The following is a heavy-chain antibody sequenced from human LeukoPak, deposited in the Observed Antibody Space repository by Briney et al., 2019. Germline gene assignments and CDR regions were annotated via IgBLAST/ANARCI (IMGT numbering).Heavy chain of an antibody. CDR3: ARLRRVGATNY. CDR2: IIPILGIA. CDR1: GGTFSSYA. D-gene: IGHD1-26*01. V-gene: IGHV1-69*04. J-gene: IGHJ4*02. Sequence: SVEVSCKASGGTFSSYAISWVRQAPGQGLEWMGRIIPILGIANYAQKFQGRFTITADKSTSTPYMELSSLRSEDTAVYYCARLRRVGATNYWGQGTLVTVSS.